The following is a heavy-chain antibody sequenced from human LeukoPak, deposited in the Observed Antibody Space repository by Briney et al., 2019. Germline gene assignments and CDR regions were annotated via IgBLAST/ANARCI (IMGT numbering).Heavy chain of an antibody. Sequence: ASVTVSCKASGGTFSSYAISWVRQAPGQGLEWMGGIIPIFGTANYAQKFQGRVTITTDESTSTAYMELSSLRSEDTAVYYCARSGHIAARRGYYYYMDVWGKGTTVTVSS. D-gene: IGHD6-6*01. J-gene: IGHJ6*03. CDR1: GGTFSSYA. CDR2: IIPIFGTA. V-gene: IGHV1-69*05. CDR3: ARSGHIAARRGYYYYMDV.